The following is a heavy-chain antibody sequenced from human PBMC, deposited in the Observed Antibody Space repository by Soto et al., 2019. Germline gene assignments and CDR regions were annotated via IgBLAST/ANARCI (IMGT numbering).Heavy chain of an antibody. J-gene: IGHJ6*02. Sequence: QEQLVQSGGEVKKPGASVRVSCKASGYTFTKYGITWVRQAPGQGLEWMGWIGVYNGKTNYARKLQGRVIMTADTSASTAYMELRSLRSDDTAVYYCSRARYCTSPSCYKHYYYGMDIWGQGTTVSVSS. V-gene: IGHV1-18*04. D-gene: IGHD2-2*02. CDR3: SRARYCTSPSCYKHYYYGMDI. CDR2: IGVYNGKT. CDR1: GYTFTKYG.